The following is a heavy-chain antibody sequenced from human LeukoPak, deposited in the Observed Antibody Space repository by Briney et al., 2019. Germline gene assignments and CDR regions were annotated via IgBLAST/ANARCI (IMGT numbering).Heavy chain of an antibody. CDR2: ISTSISYI. V-gene: IGHV3-21*01. CDR3: ARDGTTVTTGGWFDP. Sequence: GGSLRLSCAASGFTFSSYSMNWVRQAPGKGLEWVSSISTSISYIYYADSVKGRFTISRDNAKNSLYLQMNSLRAEDTAVYYCARDGTTVTTGGWFDPWGQGTQVTVSS. CDR1: GFTFSSYS. J-gene: IGHJ5*02. D-gene: IGHD4-4*01.